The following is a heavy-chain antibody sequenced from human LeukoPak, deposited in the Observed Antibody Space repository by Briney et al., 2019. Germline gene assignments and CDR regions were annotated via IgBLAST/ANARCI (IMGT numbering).Heavy chain of an antibody. CDR3: ARHYGP. CDR2: IHHSGGI. J-gene: IGHJ5*02. CDR1: GDSISSDIW. V-gene: IGHV4-4*02. D-gene: IGHD3-16*01. Sequence: SETLSLTCAVSGDSISSDIWWNWVRQPPGKGLEWIGEIHHSGGINYNPSLKSRVTISVDTSKNQFSLKLNSVTAADTAVYYCARHYGPWGQGTLVTVSS.